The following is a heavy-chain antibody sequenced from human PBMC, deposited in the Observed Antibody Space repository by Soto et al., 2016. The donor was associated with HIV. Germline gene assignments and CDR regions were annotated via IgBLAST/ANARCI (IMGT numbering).Heavy chain of an antibody. Sequence: VQLVESGGGVVQPGRSLRLSCAASGFIFSNYAIHWVRQAPGKGLEWVAVISYDGSHKYFADSVKGRFTISRDNSKNMVYLQMNSLRVEDTAVYYCARKIAVAGSYYYYDMDVWGQGTTVTGLL. CDR3: ARKIAVAGSYYYYDMDV. J-gene: IGHJ6*02. CDR1: GFIFSNYA. CDR2: ISYDGSHK. V-gene: IGHV3-30*04. D-gene: IGHD6-19*01.